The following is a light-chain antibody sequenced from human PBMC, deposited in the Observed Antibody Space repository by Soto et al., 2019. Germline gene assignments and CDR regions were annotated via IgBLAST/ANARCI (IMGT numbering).Light chain of an antibody. CDR1: SSDLASYNR. Sequence: QSALTQPPSVSGSPGQSVTISCTGTSSDLASYNRVSWYQRPPGTGPKLVIYEVSNRPSGIPDRFSGSKSGTSASLAISGLRSEDEADYYCAAWDDSLSVVVFGGGTKLTVL. CDR3: AAWDDSLSVVV. CDR2: EVS. V-gene: IGLV2-18*01. J-gene: IGLJ2*01.